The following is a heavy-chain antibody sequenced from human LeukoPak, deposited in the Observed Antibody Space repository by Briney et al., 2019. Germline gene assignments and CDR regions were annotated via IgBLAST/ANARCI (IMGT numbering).Heavy chain of an antibody. CDR1: GGSISSSSYY. CDR2: IYYSGST. J-gene: IGHJ5*02. CDR3: ARLFRSGGLWFGRHYDWFDP. V-gene: IGHV4-39*01. D-gene: IGHD3-10*01. Sequence: SETLSLTCTVSGGSISSSSYYWGWIRQPPGKGLEWIGSIYYSGSTYYNPSLKSRVTISVDTSKNQFSLKLSSVTAADTAVYYCARLFRSGGLWFGRHYDWFDPWGQGTLVTVSS.